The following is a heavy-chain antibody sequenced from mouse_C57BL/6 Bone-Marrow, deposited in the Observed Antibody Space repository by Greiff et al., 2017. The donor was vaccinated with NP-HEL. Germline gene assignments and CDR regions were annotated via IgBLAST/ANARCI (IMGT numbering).Heavy chain of an antibody. Sequence: EVQLVESGGGLVQPGGSLKLSCAASGFTFSDYGMAWVRQAPRQGPEWVAFISNLAYSIYYADPVTGRFTISRENATNTLYLEMSSLRSEDTAMYYCAREGAGTFDFWGQGTTLTVSS. CDR3: AREGAGTFDF. V-gene: IGHV5-15*01. D-gene: IGHD4-1*01. CDR2: ISNLAYSI. J-gene: IGHJ2*01. CDR1: GFTFSDYG.